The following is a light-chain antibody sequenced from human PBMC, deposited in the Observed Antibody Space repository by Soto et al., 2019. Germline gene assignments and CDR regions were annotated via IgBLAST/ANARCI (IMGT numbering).Light chain of an antibody. CDR3: SSYTSSSTYV. CDR1: SSDVGGYDY. CDR2: DVS. V-gene: IGLV2-14*01. Sequence: QSVLTQPASVSGSPGQSIAISCTGTSSDVGGYDYVSWYQQHPGKAPKLMIYDVSNRPSGVSSRFSGSKSDNTASLTISGLQAEDEADYYCSSYTSSSTYVFGTGTKVTVL. J-gene: IGLJ1*01.